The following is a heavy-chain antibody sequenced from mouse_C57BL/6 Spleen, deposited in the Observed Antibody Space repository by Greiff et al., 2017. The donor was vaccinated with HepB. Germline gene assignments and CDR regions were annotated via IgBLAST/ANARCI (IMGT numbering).Heavy chain of an antibody. D-gene: IGHD2-4*01. J-gene: IGHJ1*03. CDR1: GYAFSSYW. CDR2: IYPGDGDT. CDR3: ARVDYDVDWYFDV. Sequence: VQLQQSGAELVKPGASVKISCKASGYAFSSYWMNWVKQRPGKGLEWIGQIYPGDGDTNYNGKFKGKATLTADKSSSTAYMQLSSLTSEDSAVYFCARVDYDVDWYFDVWGTGTTVTVSS. V-gene: IGHV1-80*01.